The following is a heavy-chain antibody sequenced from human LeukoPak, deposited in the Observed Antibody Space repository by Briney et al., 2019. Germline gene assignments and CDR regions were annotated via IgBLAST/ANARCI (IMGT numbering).Heavy chain of an antibody. D-gene: IGHD3-9*01. CDR1: GFTFSSYA. CDR3: AKQDDILTGYAVN. CDR2: ISGSGGST. V-gene: IGHV3-23*01. Sequence: PGGSLRLSCAASGFTFSSYAMSWVRQAPGKGLEWVSAISGSGGSTYYADSVKGRFTISRDNSKNTLYLQMNSLRAEDTAVYYWAKQDDILTGYAVNWGQGTLVTVSS. J-gene: IGHJ4*02.